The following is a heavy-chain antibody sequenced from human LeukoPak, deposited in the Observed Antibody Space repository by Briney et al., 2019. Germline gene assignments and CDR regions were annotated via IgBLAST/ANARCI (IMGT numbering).Heavy chain of an antibody. Sequence: ASVKVSCKASGYTFTSYYIHWVRQAPGQGLEWMGIINPSGGSTSYAQKFQGRVTMNRDTSTSRVYMELTSLTTEDTAVYYCSRGKIAVAGGFDYWGQGALVTVSS. J-gene: IGHJ4*02. D-gene: IGHD6-19*01. V-gene: IGHV1-46*03. CDR2: INPSGGST. CDR1: GYTFTSYY. CDR3: SRGKIAVAGGFDY.